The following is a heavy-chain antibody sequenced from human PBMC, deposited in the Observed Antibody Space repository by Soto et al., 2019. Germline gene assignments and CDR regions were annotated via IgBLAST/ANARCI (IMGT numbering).Heavy chain of an antibody. CDR2: INHSGST. V-gene: IGHV4-34*01. J-gene: IGHJ4*02. CDR1: GGSFSGYY. Sequence: VYGGSFSGYYWSWIRQPPGKGLEWIGEINHSGSTNYNPSLKSRVTISVDTSKNQFSLKLSSVTAADTAVYYCARAFGSSGWYIYWGQGTLVTVSS. CDR3: ARAFGSSGWYIY. D-gene: IGHD6-19*01.